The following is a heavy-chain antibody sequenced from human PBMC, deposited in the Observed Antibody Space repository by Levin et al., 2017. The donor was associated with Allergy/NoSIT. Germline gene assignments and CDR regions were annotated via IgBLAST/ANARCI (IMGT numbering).Heavy chain of an antibody. J-gene: IGHJ6*02. CDR1: GGTFSSYA. CDR3: ARDGSTIFGVVTSYYYYGMDV. V-gene: IGHV1-69*06. D-gene: IGHD3-3*01. CDR2: IIPIFGTA. Sequence: SVKVSCKASGGTFSSYAISWVRQAPGQGLEWMGGIIPIFGTANYAQKFQGRVTITADKSTSTAYMELSSLRSEDTAVYYCARDGSTIFGVVTSYYYYGMDVWGQGTTVTVSS.